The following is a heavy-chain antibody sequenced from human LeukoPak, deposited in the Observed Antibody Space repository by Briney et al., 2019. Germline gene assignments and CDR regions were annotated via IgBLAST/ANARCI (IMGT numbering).Heavy chain of an antibody. Sequence: SETPSLTCAVSGGSISSGGYSWSWIRQPPGKGLEWIGYIYHSGSTYYNPSLKSRVTISVDRSKNQFSLKLSSVTAADTAVYYCARQYCSGGSCSNWLDPWGQGTLVTVSS. V-gene: IGHV4-30-2*01. CDR1: GGSISSGGYS. J-gene: IGHJ5*02. D-gene: IGHD2-15*01. CDR3: ARQYCSGGSCSNWLDP. CDR2: IYHSGST.